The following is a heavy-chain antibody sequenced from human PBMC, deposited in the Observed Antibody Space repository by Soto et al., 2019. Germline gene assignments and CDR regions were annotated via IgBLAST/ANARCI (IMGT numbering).Heavy chain of an antibody. CDR3: ASMIGDPVLSFDS. J-gene: IGHJ5*01. V-gene: IGHV4-59*01. CDR2: IFYSGST. CDR1: GGCISSYY. Sequence: QVQLQESGPGLVKPSETLSLPCTVSGGCISSYYWCWIRQPPGKGLEWIGFIFYSGSTSYNPSLKSRVTISIDTSEYQFSLKLNSVTAADTAVYYCASMIGDPVLSFDSWGQGTLVAVSS. D-gene: IGHD3-10*02.